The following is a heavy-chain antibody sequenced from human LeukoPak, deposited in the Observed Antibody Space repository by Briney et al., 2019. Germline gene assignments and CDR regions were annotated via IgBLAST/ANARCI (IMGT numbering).Heavy chain of an antibody. D-gene: IGHD3-22*01. CDR2: INSGGTT. CDR3: AYSSGYYH. CDR1: GLTVSTKY. V-gene: IGHV3-66*01. Sequence: GGSLRLSCAASGLTVSTKYMAWVRQAPGKGLEWVSFINSGGTTNYADSVKGRFTVSRDFSKNTLYLQMSSLRAEDTAVYYCAYSSGYYHWGQGTLVTVSS. J-gene: IGHJ5*02.